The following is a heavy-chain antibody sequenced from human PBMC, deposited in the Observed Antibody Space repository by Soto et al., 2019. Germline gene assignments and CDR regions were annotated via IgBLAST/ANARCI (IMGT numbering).Heavy chain of an antibody. V-gene: IGHV3-48*03. Sequence: PGGSLRLSCAASGFTFSSYEMNWVRQAPGKGLEWVSYISSSGSTIYYADSVKGRFTISRDNAKNSLYLQMNSLRAEDTAFYYCVKDESINWYSGHFRHWGQGTLVTVSS. CDR1: GFTFSSYE. J-gene: IGHJ1*01. D-gene: IGHD6-13*01. CDR2: ISSSGSTI. CDR3: VKDESINWYSGHFRH.